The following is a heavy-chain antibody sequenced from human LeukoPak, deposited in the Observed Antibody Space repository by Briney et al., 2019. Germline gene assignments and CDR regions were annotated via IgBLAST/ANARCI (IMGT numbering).Heavy chain of an antibody. Sequence: GSLRLSCAASGFTFRNYNMNWVRQAPGKGLEWVSYISSSSSTIYYADSVKGRFTISRDNAKNALDLQMNSLRDEDTAVYYCVRDPLEYWGQGTLVTVSS. CDR1: GFTFRNYN. J-gene: IGHJ4*02. CDR3: VRDPLEY. CDR2: ISSSSSTI. D-gene: IGHD3-16*02. V-gene: IGHV3-48*02.